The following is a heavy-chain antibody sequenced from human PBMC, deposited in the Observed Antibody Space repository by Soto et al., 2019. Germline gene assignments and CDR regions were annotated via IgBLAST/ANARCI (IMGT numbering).Heavy chain of an antibody. V-gene: IGHV1-69*01. CDR2: IIPIFGTA. D-gene: IGHD4-17*01. Sequence: SVTVSCKASGGAFSSYAISWVRQATGQGLEWMGGIIPIFGTANYAQKFQGRVTITADESTSTAYMELSSLRSEDTAVYYCASRHDYGDYGAFDIWGQGTIVNVS. J-gene: IGHJ3*02. CDR1: GGAFSSYA. CDR3: ASRHDYGDYGAFDI.